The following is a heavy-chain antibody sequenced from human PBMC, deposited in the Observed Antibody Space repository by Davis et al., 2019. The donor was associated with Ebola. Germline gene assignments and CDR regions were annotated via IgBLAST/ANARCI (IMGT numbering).Heavy chain of an antibody. CDR3: AAGTLWFDP. CDR1: GFTFSSYE. CDR2: ISSTSAYT. Sequence: GGSLRLSCAASGFTFSSYEMNWVRQAPGKGLEWVSSISSTSAYTYYIDSVKGRFTVSRDNAKNSLYLQMNSLRDEDTAVYYCAAGTLWFDPWGQGTLVTVSS. V-gene: IGHV3-21*01. D-gene: IGHD6-13*01. J-gene: IGHJ5*02.